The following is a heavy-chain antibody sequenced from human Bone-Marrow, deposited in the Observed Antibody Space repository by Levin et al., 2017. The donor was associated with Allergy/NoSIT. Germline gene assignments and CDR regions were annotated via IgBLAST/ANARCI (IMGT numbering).Heavy chain of an antibody. CDR3: VRGPGGKGFDY. Sequence: GESLKISCAASGFDVSAFSMNWVRQAPGKGLDWVSVIYSSTTGSSTYYSDSVKGRVTISRDNSKNTLHLQMNSLRVEDTALYYCVRGPGGKGFDYWGQGVLVTVSS. V-gene: IGHV3-66*01. CDR1: GFDVSAFS. CDR2: IYSSTTGSST. D-gene: IGHD2-15*01. J-gene: IGHJ4*02.